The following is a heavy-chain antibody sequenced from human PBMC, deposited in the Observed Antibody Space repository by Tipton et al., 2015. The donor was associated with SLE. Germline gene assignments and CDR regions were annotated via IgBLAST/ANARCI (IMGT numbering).Heavy chain of an antibody. CDR3: AFSVSDYFDY. J-gene: IGHJ4*02. V-gene: IGHV4-39*07. D-gene: IGHD3-10*01. Sequence: TLSLTCTVSGGSISSRSYYWGWIRQPPGKGLEWIGSIYYSGSTNYNPSLKSRVTISVDTSKNQFSLKLSSVTAADTAVYYCAFSVSDYFDYWGQGTLVTVSS. CDR1: GGSISSRSYY. CDR2: IYYSGST.